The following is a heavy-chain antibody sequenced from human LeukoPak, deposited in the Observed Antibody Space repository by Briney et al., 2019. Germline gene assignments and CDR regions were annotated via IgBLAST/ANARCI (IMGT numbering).Heavy chain of an antibody. D-gene: IGHD4/OR15-4a*01. J-gene: IGHJ4*02. CDR2: IKSKSDGATT. CDR1: GFHFSSAL. V-gene: IGHV3-15*01. Sequence: PGGSLTLSCTVSGFHFSSALMNWVRQAPGQGLEWVGRIKSKSDGATTDYAAPVKGRFTISRDDSKNTVFLQMYSLKTEDTAVYHCFTEVDYGLSAYFEDWGQGTLVTVSS. CDR3: FTEVDYGLSAYFED.